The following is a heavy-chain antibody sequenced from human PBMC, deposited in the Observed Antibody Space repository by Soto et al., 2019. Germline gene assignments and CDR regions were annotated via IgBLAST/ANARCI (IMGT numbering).Heavy chain of an antibody. V-gene: IGHV3-23*01. Sequence: EVHLLESGGGLVQPGGSLRLSCAASGFAFSDYAMTWVRQAPGKRLEWVSDISDGDGATHYADSVKGRFTISRDDSKNTLYLQIDSLRAEDAAVYYCAKGRTFFDFWGQGTLVTVSS. J-gene: IGHJ4*02. D-gene: IGHD3-16*01. CDR3: AKGRTFFDF. CDR2: ISDGDGAT. CDR1: GFAFSDYA.